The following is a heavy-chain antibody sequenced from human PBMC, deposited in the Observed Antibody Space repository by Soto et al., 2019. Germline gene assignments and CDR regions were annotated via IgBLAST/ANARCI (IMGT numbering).Heavy chain of an antibody. V-gene: IGHV3-15*01. D-gene: IGHD3-10*01. Sequence: KPGGSLRLSCAASGFTFSNAWMSWVRQAPGKGLEWVGRIKSKTDGGTTDYAAPVKGRFTISRDDSKNTLYLQMNSLKTEDTAVYYCTTIGTVRVYYYGMDVWGQGTTVTVSS. CDR2: IKSKTDGGTT. J-gene: IGHJ6*02. CDR1: GFTFSNAW. CDR3: TTIGTVRVYYYGMDV.